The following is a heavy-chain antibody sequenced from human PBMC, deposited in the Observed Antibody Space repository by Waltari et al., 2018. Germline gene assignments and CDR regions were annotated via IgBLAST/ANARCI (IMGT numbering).Heavy chain of an antibody. J-gene: IGHJ3*02. CDR3: ATDSVDMALAFDI. CDR2: FDPEEGET. V-gene: IGHV1-24*01. CDR1: GYTLTELS. D-gene: IGHD3-9*01. Sequence: QVQLVQSGAEVKKPGASVKVSCKVSGYTLTELSMPWVRQAPGKGLEWMGGFDPEEGETIYAQKVQGRVTMTEETSTDTAYMELSRLRSEDTAVYYCATDSVDMALAFDIWGQGTMVTVSS.